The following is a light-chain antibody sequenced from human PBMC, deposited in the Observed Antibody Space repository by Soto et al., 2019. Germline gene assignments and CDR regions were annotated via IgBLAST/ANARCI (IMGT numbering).Light chain of an antibody. CDR3: QQYDSSPLT. V-gene: IGKV3-20*01. Sequence: ETVLTQSPGTLSLSPGERATLSCRASQSVGSNYLAWYQQNSGQAPRLLIYGASSRATGIPDRFSGSGSGTDFTLTISRLEPEDFAVYFCQQYDSSPLTFGQGTRLEIK. CDR2: GAS. J-gene: IGKJ5*01. CDR1: QSVGSNY.